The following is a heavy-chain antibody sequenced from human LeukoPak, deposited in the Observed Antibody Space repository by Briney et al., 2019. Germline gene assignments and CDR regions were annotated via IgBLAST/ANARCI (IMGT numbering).Heavy chain of an antibody. CDR2: ISSSSSYI. D-gene: IGHD1-26*01. CDR3: ARDVGASGGGSGLGY. CDR1: GFTFSSYS. J-gene: IGHJ4*02. V-gene: IGHV3-21*01. Sequence: GGSLRLSCAASGFTFSSYSMNWVRQAPGKGLEWVSSISSSSSYIYYADSVKGRFTISRDNAKNSLYLQMYSLRAEDTAVYYCARDVGASGGGSGLGYWGQGTLVTVSS.